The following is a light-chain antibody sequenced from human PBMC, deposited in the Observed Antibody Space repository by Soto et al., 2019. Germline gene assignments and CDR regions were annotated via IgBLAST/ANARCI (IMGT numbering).Light chain of an antibody. Sequence: DIQMTKSPSSLSASVEDRVFITCQASQDISNYLNVYQKKPGVAPKLMIYHVFNLEAGVPSRFRGSGSGTDFTLDISSLQPEDIATYYCRQYDTLFFSVGGGTRVEIK. CDR2: HVF. CDR3: RQYDTLFFS. V-gene: IGKV1-33*01. J-gene: IGKJ4*01. CDR1: QDISNY.